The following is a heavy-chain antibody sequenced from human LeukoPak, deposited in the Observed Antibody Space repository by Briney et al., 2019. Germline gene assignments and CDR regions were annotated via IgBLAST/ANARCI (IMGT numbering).Heavy chain of an antibody. V-gene: IGHV4-30-2*03. J-gene: IGHJ5*02. CDR3: ARHYGP. Sequence: SQTLSLTCAVSGGSISSDTYSWSWIRQPPGKGLEWIGYIHHSGNTYYNPSLKSRVTISVDTSKNQFSLKLTSVTAADTAVYYCARHYGPWGQGTLVTVSS. CDR2: IHHSGNT. CDR1: GGSISSDTYS. D-gene: IGHD3-10*01.